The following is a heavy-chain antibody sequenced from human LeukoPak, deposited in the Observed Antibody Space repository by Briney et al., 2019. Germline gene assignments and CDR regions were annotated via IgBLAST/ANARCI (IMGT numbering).Heavy chain of an antibody. D-gene: IGHD3-10*01. V-gene: IGHV3-23*01. CDR3: AKAANYYGSGWGAFDI. CDR1: GFTFSSYA. Sequence: GGSLRLSCAASGFTFSSYAMSWVRQAPGKGLEWVSAISGSGGSTYYADSVKGRFTISRDNSKNTLYLQMNSPRAEDTAVYYCAKAANYYGSGWGAFDIWGQGTMVTVSS. J-gene: IGHJ3*02. CDR2: ISGSGGST.